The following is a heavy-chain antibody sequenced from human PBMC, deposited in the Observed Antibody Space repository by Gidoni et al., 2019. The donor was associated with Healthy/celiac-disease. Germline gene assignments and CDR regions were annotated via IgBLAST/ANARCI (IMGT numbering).Heavy chain of an antibody. CDR1: GFTFGRYA. V-gene: IGHV3-23*01. CDR2: ISGSGGST. D-gene: IGHD3-16*02. J-gene: IGHJ6*02. Sequence: EVQLLESGGGLVQPGGSLSLSGAASGFTFGRYAMGWVRAAPGRGLEWVSAISGSGGSTYYADSVKGRFTISRDNSKNTLYLQMNSLRAEDTAVYYCAKDRVAVAAVGGVIVPYYYYGMDVWGQGTTVTVSS. CDR3: AKDRVAVAAVGGVIVPYYYYGMDV.